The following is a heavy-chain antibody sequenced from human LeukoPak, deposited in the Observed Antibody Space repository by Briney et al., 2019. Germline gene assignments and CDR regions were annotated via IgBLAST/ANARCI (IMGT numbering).Heavy chain of an antibody. D-gene: IGHD3-10*01. J-gene: IGHJ4*02. Sequence: ASVKVSCKASGGTFSSYAISWVRQAPGQGLEWMGGVIPIFGTANYARKFQGRVTITADKSTSTAYMELSSLRSEDTAVYYCARVHLTGSYYNRAPAGYFDYWGQGTLVTVSS. CDR1: GGTFSSYA. CDR3: ARVHLTGSYYNRAPAGYFDY. V-gene: IGHV1-69*06. CDR2: VIPIFGTA.